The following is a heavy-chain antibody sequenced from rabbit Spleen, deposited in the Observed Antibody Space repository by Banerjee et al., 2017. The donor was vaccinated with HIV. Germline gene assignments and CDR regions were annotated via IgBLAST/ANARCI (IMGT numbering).Heavy chain of an antibody. Sequence: QSLEESGGDLVKPGASLTLTCTASGFSFSSSYYMCWVRQAPGKGLEWIACIYAGSSGDTYSATWAKGRFTISKTSPTTVTLQLTSLTAADTATYFCARDTGSSFSSYGMDLWGQGTLVTVS. CDR2: IYAGSSGDT. D-gene: IGHD8-1*01. J-gene: IGHJ6*01. V-gene: IGHV1S40*01. CDR1: GFSFSSSYY. CDR3: ARDTGSSFSSYGMDL.